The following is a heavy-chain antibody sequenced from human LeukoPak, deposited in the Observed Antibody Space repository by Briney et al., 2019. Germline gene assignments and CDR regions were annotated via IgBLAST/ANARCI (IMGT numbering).Heavy chain of an antibody. CDR1: GFTFDDYA. Sequence: GGSLRPSCAASGFTFDDYAMHWVRQAPGKGLEWVSLISGDGGSTYYADSVKGRFTISRDNSKNSLYLQMNSLRTEDTALYYCAKEPYSSGWYPFDYWGQGTLVTVSS. D-gene: IGHD6-19*01. CDR3: AKEPYSSGWYPFDY. CDR2: ISGDGGST. J-gene: IGHJ4*02. V-gene: IGHV3-43*02.